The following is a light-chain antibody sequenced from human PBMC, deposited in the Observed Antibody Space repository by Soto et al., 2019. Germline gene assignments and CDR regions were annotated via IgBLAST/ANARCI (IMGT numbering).Light chain of an antibody. CDR2: GNS. J-gene: IGLJ3*02. V-gene: IGLV1-40*01. CDR1: SSNIGAGYD. CDR3: QSYDGSLSGSV. Sequence: QSVLTQPPSVSGAPGQRVTISCTGSSSNIGAGYDVHWYQQLPGTAPKLLIYGNSNRPSGVPDRFAGSKSGTSASLAITGLQAEDEAEYYCQSYDGSLSGSVFGGGTKLTVL.